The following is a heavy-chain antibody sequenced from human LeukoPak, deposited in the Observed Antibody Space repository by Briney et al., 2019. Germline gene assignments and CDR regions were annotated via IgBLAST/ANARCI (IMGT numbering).Heavy chain of an antibody. Sequence: GGSLRLSCAASGFTVSNNFMNWVRQAPGKGLEWVAFIWYDGSNKYYADSVKGRFTISRDNSKNTLYVQMNSLRAEDTAVYYCAKDVXXXXXXYFXXXXXXXXXXXXXXXXSAPXTSHF. J-gene: IGHJ1*01. D-gene: IGHD2/OR15-2a*01. CDR3: AKDVXXXXXXYFXXXXXXXXXXXXXXXXSAPXTSHF. CDR1: GFTVSNNF. V-gene: IGHV3-30*02. CDR2: IWYDGSNK.